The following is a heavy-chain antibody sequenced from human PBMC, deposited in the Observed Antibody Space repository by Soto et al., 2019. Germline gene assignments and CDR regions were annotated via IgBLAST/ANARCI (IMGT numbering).Heavy chain of an antibody. J-gene: IGHJ6*02. Sequence: GGSLRLSCTASGFTFGDYAMSWFRQAPGKGLEWVGFIRSKAYGGTTEHAASVKGRFTISRDDSKSIAYLQMNSLKTEDTAVYYCTTDLTDILPWDVWGQGTTVTVSS. CDR2: IRSKAYGGTT. V-gene: IGHV3-49*03. CDR3: TTDLTDILPWDV. D-gene: IGHD3-9*01. CDR1: GFTFGDYA.